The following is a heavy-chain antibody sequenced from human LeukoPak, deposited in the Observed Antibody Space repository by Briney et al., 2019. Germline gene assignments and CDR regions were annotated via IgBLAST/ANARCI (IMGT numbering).Heavy chain of an antibody. Sequence: GGSLRLSCAASGFTFSSYSMNWVRQAPGKGLEWVSSISSSSSYIYYADSVKGRFTISRDNAKNSLYLQMNSLRAEDTAVYYCARGVGIEDAFDIWGQGTMVTVSS. CDR2: ISSSSSYI. CDR1: GFTFSSYS. J-gene: IGHJ3*02. CDR3: ARGVGIEDAFDI. D-gene: IGHD1-26*01. V-gene: IGHV3-21*04.